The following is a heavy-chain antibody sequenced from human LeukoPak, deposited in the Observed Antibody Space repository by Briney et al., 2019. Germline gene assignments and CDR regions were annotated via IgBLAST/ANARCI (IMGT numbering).Heavy chain of an antibody. CDR2: IYYSGST. CDR1: GGSISSGDYC. J-gene: IGHJ4*02. V-gene: IGHV4-30-4*01. D-gene: IGHD3-22*01. Sequence: SETLSLTCTVSGGSISSGDYCWSWIRQPPGKGLEWIGYIYYSGSTYYNPSLKSRVTISVDTSKNQFSLKLSSVTAADTAVYYCARVYDSSGYYWDYWGQGTLVTVSS. CDR3: ARVYDSSGYYWDY.